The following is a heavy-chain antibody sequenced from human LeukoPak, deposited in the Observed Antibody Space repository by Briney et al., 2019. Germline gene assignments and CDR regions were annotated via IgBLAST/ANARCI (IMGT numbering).Heavy chain of an antibody. V-gene: IGHV1-69*13. CDR3: ARDPYSSGPFDY. Sequence: SVKVSCKASGYTFTSYGISWVRQAPGQGLEWMGGIIPIFGTANYAQKFQGRVTITADESTSTAYMELSSLRSEDTAVYYCARDPYSSGPFDYWGQGTLVTVSS. CDR1: GYTFTSYG. J-gene: IGHJ4*02. CDR2: IIPIFGTA. D-gene: IGHD6-19*01.